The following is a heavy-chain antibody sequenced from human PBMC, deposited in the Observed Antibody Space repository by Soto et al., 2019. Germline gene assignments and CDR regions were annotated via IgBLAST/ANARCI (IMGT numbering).Heavy chain of an antibody. J-gene: IGHJ5*02. D-gene: IGHD6-19*01. V-gene: IGHV1-3*01. CDR1: GYTFTSYA. Sequence: GASVKVSCKASGYTFTSYAIHWVRQAPGQRLEWMGWINAGNGNTKYSQRFQGRVTITRDTSASTAYMELSSLRSEGTAVYYCARSSGSSVDWFDPWGQGTLVTVSS. CDR3: ARSSGSSVDWFDP. CDR2: INAGNGNT.